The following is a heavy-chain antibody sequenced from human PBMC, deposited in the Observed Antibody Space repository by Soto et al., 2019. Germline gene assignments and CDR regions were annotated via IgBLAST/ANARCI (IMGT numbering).Heavy chain of an antibody. V-gene: IGHV3-23*01. CDR3: ARGLAAAGYYYYGMDV. J-gene: IGHJ6*02. Sequence: GGSLRLSCATSGFTFNTYPMTWVRQAPGKGLEWVSSISSTAGRTSSYADSVKGRFAISRDFSDNTVYLQMNNLRVDDTAVYYCARGLAAAGYYYYGMDVWGQGTTVTVSS. CDR2: ISSTAGRTS. D-gene: IGHD6-13*01. CDR1: GFTFNTYP.